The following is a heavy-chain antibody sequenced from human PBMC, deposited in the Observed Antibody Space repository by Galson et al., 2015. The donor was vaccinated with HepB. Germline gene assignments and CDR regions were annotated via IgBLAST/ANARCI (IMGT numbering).Heavy chain of an antibody. CDR2: ISYDGSNK. Sequence: LRLSCAASGFTFSSYGMHWVRQAPGKGLEWVAVISYDGSNKYYADSVKGRFTISRDNSKNTLYLQMNSLRAEDTAVYYCAKDIYIRVAAAGTIDYWGQGTLVTVSS. J-gene: IGHJ4*02. V-gene: IGHV3-30*18. CDR3: AKDIYIRVAAAGTIDY. D-gene: IGHD6-13*01. CDR1: GFTFSSYG.